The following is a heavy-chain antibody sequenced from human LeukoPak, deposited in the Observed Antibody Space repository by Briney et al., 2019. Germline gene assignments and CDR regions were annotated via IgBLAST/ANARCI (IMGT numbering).Heavy chain of an antibody. CDR3: AREERRWLQGYYYYYMDV. V-gene: IGHV4-39*07. CDR2: IYYSGST. Sequence: SETLSLTCTVSGGSISSSSYYWGWIRQPPGKGLEWIGSIYYSGSTYYNPSLKSRVTISVDTSKNQFSLKLSSVTAADTAVYYCAREERRWLQGYYYYYMDVWGKGTTVTVSS. J-gene: IGHJ6*03. CDR1: GGSISSSSYY. D-gene: IGHD5-24*01.